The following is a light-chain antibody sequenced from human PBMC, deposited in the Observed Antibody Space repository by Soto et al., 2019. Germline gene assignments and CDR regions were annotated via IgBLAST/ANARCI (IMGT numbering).Light chain of an antibody. Sequence: QAVVTQEPSLTVSPGGTVTLTCASSTGPVTSGFYPHWVQQKPGQAPRTLICITTNKHSWTHARFSGSLLGGKAALTLSGVQPEDEADYYCLLYYAGSYVFGAGTKLTVL. CDR2: ITT. V-gene: IGLV7-43*01. CDR3: LLYYAGSYV. CDR1: TGPVTSGFY. J-gene: IGLJ1*01.